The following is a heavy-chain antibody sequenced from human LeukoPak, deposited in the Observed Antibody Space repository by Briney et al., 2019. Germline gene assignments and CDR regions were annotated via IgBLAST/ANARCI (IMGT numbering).Heavy chain of an antibody. V-gene: IGHV3-30*04. J-gene: IGHJ4*02. CDR1: GFTFSSYA. CDR3: ARSTTEGHDFDY. D-gene: IGHD1-26*01. CDR2: ISYDGSNK. Sequence: GGSLRLSRAASGFTFSSYAMHWVRQAPGKGLGWVAVISYDGSNKYYTDSVKGRFTIPRDNSKSTLYLQMNSLRAEDTAVYYCARSTTEGHDFDYWGQGTLVTVSS.